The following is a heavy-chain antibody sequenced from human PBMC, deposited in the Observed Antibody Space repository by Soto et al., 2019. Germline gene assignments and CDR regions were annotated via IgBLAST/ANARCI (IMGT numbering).Heavy chain of an antibody. J-gene: IGHJ5*02. CDR3: VRGGGGGLFDP. CDR1: GFTFGDSY. CDR2: ISPGSRYP. Sequence: GSLIVSWACSGFTFGDSYMSLILQAPGKGLEWLSYISPGSRYPAYADSVKGRFTISRDNAKRSLYLQMMSLTAEDTAIYYCVRGGGGGLFDPWGQGTMVTVSS. D-gene: IGHD2-15*01. V-gene: IGHV3-11*06.